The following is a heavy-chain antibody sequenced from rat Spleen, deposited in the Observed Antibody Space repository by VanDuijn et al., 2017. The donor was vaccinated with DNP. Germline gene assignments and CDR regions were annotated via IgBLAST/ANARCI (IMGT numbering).Heavy chain of an antibody. CDR2: ISYDGTRT. Sequence: EVHLVESGGGLVQPGRSLKLSCAASGFTFSDYYMAWVRQAPTKGLEWVATISYDGTRTYYRDSVQGRFTISRDNAKSTLYLQMDSLRSEETATYYCAKAGGYSPWYFDYWGQGVMVTVSS. CDR1: GFTFSDYY. CDR3: AKAGGYSPWYFDY. J-gene: IGHJ2*01. D-gene: IGHD1-11*01. V-gene: IGHV5-7*01.